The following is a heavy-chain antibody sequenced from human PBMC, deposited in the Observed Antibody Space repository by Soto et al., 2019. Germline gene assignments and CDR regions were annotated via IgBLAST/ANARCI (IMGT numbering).Heavy chain of an antibody. CDR2: ISNSGGST. Sequence: GGSLRLSCAASGFTFSSYAMSWVRQAPGKGLEWVSVISNSGGSTYYADSVKGRFTISRDNSKNTLYLQMNSLRAEDTAAYYCAKDLMGITPRYGMDVWGQGTTVTVSS. V-gene: IGHV3-23*01. J-gene: IGHJ6*02. CDR3: AKDLMGITPRYGMDV. D-gene: IGHD2-8*01. CDR1: GFTFSSYA.